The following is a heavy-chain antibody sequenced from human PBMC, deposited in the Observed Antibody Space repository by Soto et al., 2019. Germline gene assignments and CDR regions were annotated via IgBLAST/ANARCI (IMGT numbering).Heavy chain of an antibody. J-gene: IGHJ6*03. Sequence: EVQLVESGGGLVQPGRSLRLSCAASGFTFDDYAMHWVRQAPGKGLEWVSGISWNSGTIGYADSVKGRFTISRDNAKNSLYLQMNSLRAEDTALYYCAKESRPYDILTGSSYYDYMDVWGKGTTVTVSS. CDR3: AKESRPYDILTGSSYYDYMDV. D-gene: IGHD3-9*01. CDR1: GFTFDDYA. V-gene: IGHV3-9*01. CDR2: ISWNSGTI.